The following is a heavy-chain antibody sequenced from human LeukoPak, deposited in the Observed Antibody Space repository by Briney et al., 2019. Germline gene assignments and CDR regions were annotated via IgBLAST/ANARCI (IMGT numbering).Heavy chain of an antibody. D-gene: IGHD6-19*01. J-gene: IGHJ5*02. CDR2: IYPGDFDT. CDR3: ARPNEQWLEFDP. V-gene: IGHV5-51*01. Sequence: GGSLEISCQGSGCLFTSYWIGRVRQLPGKGLEWMGIIYPGDFDTRYRPSFQGQVTISADKSISTAYLQWSSLKASDTAMYYCARPNEQWLEFDPWGQGTLVTVSS. CDR1: GCLFTSYW.